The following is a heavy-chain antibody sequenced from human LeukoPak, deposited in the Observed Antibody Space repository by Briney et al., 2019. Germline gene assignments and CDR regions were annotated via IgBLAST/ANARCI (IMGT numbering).Heavy chain of an antibody. CDR2: IYSSGST. CDR3: ARSDGYGLVGI. D-gene: IGHD3-10*01. Sequence: SETLSLTCRVSGVSISSGSNYWGWIRQPPGKTLEWIGSIYSSGSTYYNSSLKSRVIILIDTAKNHFSLNLSSVTAGDTAVYYCARSDGYGLVGIWGQGTMVTVSS. J-gene: IGHJ3*02. V-gene: IGHV4-39*07. CDR1: GVSISSGSNY.